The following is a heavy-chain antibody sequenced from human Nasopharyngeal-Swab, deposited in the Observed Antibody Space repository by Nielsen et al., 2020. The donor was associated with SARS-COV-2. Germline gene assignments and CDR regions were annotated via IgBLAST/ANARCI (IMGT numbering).Heavy chain of an antibody. J-gene: IGHJ6*03. CDR2: INPTGGST. V-gene: IGHV1-46*01. CDR3: ARSGRITIFGVFINYYYYMGV. D-gene: IGHD3-3*01. Sequence: WVGQAPGQGLEWMGIINPTGGSTSYAQKFQGRVTMTRDTSTSTVYMELSSLRSEDTAVYYCARSGRITIFGVFINYYYYMGVWGKGTTVTVSS.